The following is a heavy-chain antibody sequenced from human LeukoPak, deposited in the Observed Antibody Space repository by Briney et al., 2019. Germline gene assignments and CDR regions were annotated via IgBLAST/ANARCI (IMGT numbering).Heavy chain of an antibody. D-gene: IGHD5-12*01. J-gene: IGHJ4*02. CDR1: DGSISRYY. V-gene: IGHV4-59*08. Sequence: SETLSLSCTVPDGSISRYYWTWIRQPPEKGLEWIGYIHNSGTTNSNPSLKSRVTMSMDTSKNPFSLNLNSLTAADTAVYYCARWDTGYDFWGQGTLVTVSS. CDR2: IHNSGTT. CDR3: ARWDTGYDF.